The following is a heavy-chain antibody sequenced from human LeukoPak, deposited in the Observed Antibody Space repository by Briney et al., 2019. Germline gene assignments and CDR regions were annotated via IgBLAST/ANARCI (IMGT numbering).Heavy chain of an antibody. CDR3: ARDRRDYNDY. CDR2: IYYSGST. V-gene: IGHV4-31*11. Sequence: PSETLSLTCAVYGGSLSGYYWSWIRQHPGKGLEWIGYIYYSGSTYYNPSLKSRVTISVDTSKNQFSLKLSSVTAADTAVYYCARDRRDYNDYWGQGTLVTVSS. J-gene: IGHJ4*02. CDR1: GGSLSGYY.